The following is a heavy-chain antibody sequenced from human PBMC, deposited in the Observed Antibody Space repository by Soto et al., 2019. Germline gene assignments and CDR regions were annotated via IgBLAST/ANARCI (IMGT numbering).Heavy chain of an antibody. Sequence: GGSLRLSCAASGFPFSSYGMHWVRQAPGKGLDWVGVIWYDGSNKDYAESVKGRFTISRDNSKNMLYLQMNSLRADDTAVYYCANSINWGQGTLVTVSS. CDR1: GFPFSSYG. V-gene: IGHV3-33*03. CDR3: ANSIN. J-gene: IGHJ4*02. CDR2: IWYDGSNK.